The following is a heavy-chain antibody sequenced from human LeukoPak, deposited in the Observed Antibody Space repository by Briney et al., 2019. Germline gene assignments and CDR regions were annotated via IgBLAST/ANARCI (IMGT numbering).Heavy chain of an antibody. D-gene: IGHD4-17*01. CDR1: GFTFSSYA. V-gene: IGHV3-23*01. CDR2: ISGSGGST. Sequence: GGSLRLSCAASGFTFSSYAMSWVRQAPGKGLEWVSAISGSGGSTYYADSVKGRFTISRDNSKNTLYLQMNSPRAEDTAVYYCAKGDYGDYPYYYGMDVWGQGTTVTVSS. CDR3: AKGDYGDYPYYYGMDV. J-gene: IGHJ6*02.